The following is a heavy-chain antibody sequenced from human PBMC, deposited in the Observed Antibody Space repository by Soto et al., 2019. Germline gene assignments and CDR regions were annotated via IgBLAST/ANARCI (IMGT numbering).Heavy chain of an antibody. D-gene: IGHD3-9*01. CDR2: IYTSGST. Sequence: SETLSLTCTVSGGSISSYYWSWIRQPAGKGLEWIGRIYTSGSTNYNPSLKSRVTMSVDTSKNQFSLKLSSVTAADTAVYYCAREETYYDILTGYIPPPDYYYYGMDVWGQGTTVTVSS. V-gene: IGHV4-4*07. J-gene: IGHJ6*02. CDR3: AREETYYDILTGYIPPPDYYYYGMDV. CDR1: GGSISSYY.